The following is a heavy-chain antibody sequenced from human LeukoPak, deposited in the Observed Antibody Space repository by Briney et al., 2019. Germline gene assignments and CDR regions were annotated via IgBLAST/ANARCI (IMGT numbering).Heavy chain of an antibody. J-gene: IGHJ4*02. V-gene: IGHV4-34*01. CDR1: GGSISSYY. CDR2: INHSGST. CDR3: ARVGYDILTGYYSFDY. Sequence: SETLSLTCTVSGGSISSYYWSWIRQPPGKGLEWIGEINHSGSTNYNPSLKSRVTISVDTSKNQFSLKLSSVTAADTAVYYCARVGYDILTGYYSFDYWGQGTLVTVSS. D-gene: IGHD3-9*01.